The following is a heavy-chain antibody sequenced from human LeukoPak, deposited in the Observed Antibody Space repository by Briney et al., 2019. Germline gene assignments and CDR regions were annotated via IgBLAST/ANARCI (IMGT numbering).Heavy chain of an antibody. V-gene: IGHV7-4-1*02. Sequence: GASVKVSCKASGYTFTNYAMSWVRQAPGQGLEWMGWINTNTENPTYAQGFTGRFVFSLDTSVSTAYLQISSLKTEDTAVYYCARVPLSRKDGYNYTYWGRGTLVTVSS. CDR1: GYTFTNYA. CDR3: ARVPLSRKDGYNYTY. D-gene: IGHD5-24*01. CDR2: INTNTENP. J-gene: IGHJ4*02.